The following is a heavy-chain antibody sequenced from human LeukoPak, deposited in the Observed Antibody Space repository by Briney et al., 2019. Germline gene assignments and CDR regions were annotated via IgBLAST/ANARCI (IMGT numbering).Heavy chain of an antibody. CDR1: GFTFGDYA. D-gene: IGHD2-21*02. V-gene: IGHV3-49*03. CDR2: IRSKAYGGTT. CDR3: TRDFYCGGDCVYYFDY. Sequence: GGSLRLSCTASGFTFGDYAMSWFRQAPGKGLEWVGFIRSKAYGGTTEYAASVKGRFTISRDDSKSIAYLQMNSLKTEDTAVYYCTRDFYCGGDCVYYFDYWGQGTLVTVSS. J-gene: IGHJ4*02.